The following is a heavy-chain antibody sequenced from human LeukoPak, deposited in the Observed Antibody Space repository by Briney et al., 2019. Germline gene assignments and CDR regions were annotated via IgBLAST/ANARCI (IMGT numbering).Heavy chain of an antibody. CDR2: IRSRAYGATT. D-gene: IGHD3-10*01. J-gene: IGHJ6*02. CDR1: GFIFGDHA. Sequence: GGSLRLSCRGYGFIFGDHAMSWVRRPPGKGLEWVGFIRSRAYGATTEYAASVKGRFIISRDDSKGIAYLEMNSLETDDTALYYCARGPILLWIHNGMDVWGQGTTVIVSS. V-gene: IGHV3-49*04. CDR3: ARGPILLWIHNGMDV.